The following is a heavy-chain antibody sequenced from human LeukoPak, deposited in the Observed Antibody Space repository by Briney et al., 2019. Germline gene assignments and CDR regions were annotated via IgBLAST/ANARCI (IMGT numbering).Heavy chain of an antibody. CDR3: AKDTGVQLWSNWFDP. CDR1: GFTFSSYA. V-gene: IGHV3-23*01. Sequence: GGSLRLSCAASGFTFSSYAMSWVRQAPGKGLEWVSAISGSGGSTYYADSVKGRFTISRDNSKNTLYLQMNGLRAEDTAVYYCAKDTGVQLWSNWFDPWGQGTLVTVSS. D-gene: IGHD5-18*01. J-gene: IGHJ5*02. CDR2: ISGSGGST.